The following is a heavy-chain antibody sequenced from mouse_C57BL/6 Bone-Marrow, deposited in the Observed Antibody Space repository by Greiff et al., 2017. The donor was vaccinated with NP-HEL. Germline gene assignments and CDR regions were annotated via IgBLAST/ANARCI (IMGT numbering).Heavy chain of an antibody. Sequence: EVQGVESGGGLVKPGGSLKLSCAASGFTFSDYGMHWVRQAPEKGLEWVAYISSGSSTIYYADTVKGRFTISRDNAKNTLFLQMTSLRSEDTAMYYCARPHYDGRRTPWFAYWGQGTLVTVSA. CDR2: ISSGSSTI. D-gene: IGHD1-1*01. J-gene: IGHJ3*01. CDR1: GFTFSDYG. V-gene: IGHV5-17*01. CDR3: ARPHYDGRRTPWFAY.